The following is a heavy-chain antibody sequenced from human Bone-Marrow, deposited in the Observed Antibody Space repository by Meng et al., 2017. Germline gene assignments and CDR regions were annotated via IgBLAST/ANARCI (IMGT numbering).Heavy chain of an antibody. CDR2: IDPKSGDT. V-gene: IGHV1-2*06. J-gene: IGHJ4*02. CDR1: ESNFPAYW. CDR3: ARDEDISAAGKLFGDY. Sequence: VQLVQSGSELKKPGASVKVSFNPSESNFPAYWLPWGRRAPGQGLEWMGRIDPKSGDTHYAQRFQGRVTMTGDTSISTAYMELSGLRSDDTAMYYCARDEDISAAGKLFGDYWGQGTLVTVSS. D-gene: IGHD6-25*01.